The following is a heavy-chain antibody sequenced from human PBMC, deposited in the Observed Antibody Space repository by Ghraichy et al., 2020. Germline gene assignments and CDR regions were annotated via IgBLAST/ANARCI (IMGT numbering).Heavy chain of an antibody. CDR3: ASPQHDAGDHFDY. CDR2: MRTKRYNYAT. CDR1: GFTFSGST. V-gene: IGHV3-73*01. Sequence: LSLTCAASGFTFSGSTVHWVRQTSGKGLEWVGRMRTKRYNYATAYPASVKGSFTISRDDSKNTAYLQMNSLKTEDTAVYYCASPQHDAGDHFDYWGQGTLVTVSS. J-gene: IGHJ4*02. D-gene: IGHD4-17*01.